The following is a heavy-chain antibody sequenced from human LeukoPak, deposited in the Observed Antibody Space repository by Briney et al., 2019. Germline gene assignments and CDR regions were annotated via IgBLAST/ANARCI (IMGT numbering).Heavy chain of an antibody. D-gene: IGHD3-9*01. CDR1: GFTFSSYA. J-gene: IGHJ5*02. Sequence: GRSLRLSCAASGFTFSSYAMHWVRQAPGKGLEWVAVISYDGSNKYYADSVKGRFTISRDNSKNTLYLQMNSLRAGDTAVYYCARVGGVGILTGYELDPWGQGTLVTVSS. CDR3: ARVGGVGILTGYELDP. CDR2: ISYDGSNK. V-gene: IGHV3-30*04.